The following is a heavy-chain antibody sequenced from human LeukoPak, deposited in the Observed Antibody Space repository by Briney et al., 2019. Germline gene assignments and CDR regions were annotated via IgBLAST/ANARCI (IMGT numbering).Heavy chain of an antibody. Sequence: SETLSLTCTVSDYSISSGSYYWSWIRQSPGKGLEWIGYIYYSGSTNYNPSLKSRVTISVDTSKNQFSLKLSSVTAADTAVYYCARVAVAAREYFDYWGQGTLVTVSS. CDR1: DYSISSGSYY. J-gene: IGHJ4*02. CDR3: ARVAVAAREYFDY. CDR2: IYYSGST. D-gene: IGHD6-19*01. V-gene: IGHV4-61*01.